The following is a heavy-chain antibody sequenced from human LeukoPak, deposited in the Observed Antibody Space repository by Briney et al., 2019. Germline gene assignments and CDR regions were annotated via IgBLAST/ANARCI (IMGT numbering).Heavy chain of an antibody. V-gene: IGHV3-7*01. J-gene: IGHJ4*02. CDR1: GFTFSSYW. CDR2: IKQDGSEK. CDR3: AREDHYSNYEFDY. Sequence: GGSLRLSCAASGFTFSSYWMSWVRQAPGKGLEGVANIKQDGSEKYYVDSVKGRFTISRDNAKNSLYLQMNSLRAEDTAVYYCAREDHYSNYEFDYWGQGTLVTVSS. D-gene: IGHD4-11*01.